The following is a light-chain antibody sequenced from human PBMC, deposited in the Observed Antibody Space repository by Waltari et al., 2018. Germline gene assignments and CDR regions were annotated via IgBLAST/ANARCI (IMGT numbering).Light chain of an antibody. Sequence: DIVMTQSPDSLAVSLGERATINCKSSLSVLYSPNNKNYLAWYQQKPGQPPKLLIYWASSRGSGVPDRFSGSGYGTDFTLTISSLQAEDVAVYYCQQYYGAPLTFGGGTKVEIK. J-gene: IGKJ4*01. CDR3: QQYYGAPLT. CDR2: WAS. CDR1: LSVLYSPNNKNY. V-gene: IGKV4-1*01.